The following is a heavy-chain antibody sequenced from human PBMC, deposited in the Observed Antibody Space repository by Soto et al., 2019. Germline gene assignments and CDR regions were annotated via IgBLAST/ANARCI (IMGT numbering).Heavy chain of an antibody. V-gene: IGHV1-46*01. D-gene: IGHD4-4*01. CDR1: GYTLTSYF. CDR2: INPSSGAT. J-gene: IGHJ5*02. CDR3: AREALRREYSNFRWFDH. Sequence: QVQLVQSGPEVKSPGASVRVSCKASGYTLTSYFLHWVRQSPGQGLEWVGIINPSSGATSYAQKFRGRVTMTRDMSTRTVYMDLSSRKSEDTAVYYCAREALRREYSNFRWFDHWGQGTLVTVSS.